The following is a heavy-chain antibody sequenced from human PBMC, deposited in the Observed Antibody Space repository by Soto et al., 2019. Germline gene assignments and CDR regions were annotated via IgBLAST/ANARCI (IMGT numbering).Heavy chain of an antibody. Sequence: XKAXXYTLXSYYMHWVRQAPGQAREGMGIIHTSGGSTTYAQKFQGRVTMTRDTSTSTVYMELSSLTSEDTAVYYCARASVSGRRFDYWGEGTLVTVSS. CDR3: ARASVSGRRFDY. J-gene: IGHJ4*02. D-gene: IGHD6-19*01. CDR2: IHTSGGST. V-gene: IGHV1-46*03. CDR1: XYTLXSYY.